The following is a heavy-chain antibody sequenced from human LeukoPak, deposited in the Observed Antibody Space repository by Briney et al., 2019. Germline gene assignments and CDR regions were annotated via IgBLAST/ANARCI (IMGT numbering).Heavy chain of an antibody. V-gene: IGHV3-21*01. Sequence: PGGSLRLSCAASGFTFSSYSMNWVRQAPGKGLEWVSSISSSSSYIYYADSVKGRFTISRDNAKNSLYLQMSSLRAEDTAVYYCARYSYGSYWYFDLWGRGTLVTVSS. CDR1: GFTFSSYS. D-gene: IGHD5-18*01. CDR3: ARYSYGSYWYFDL. CDR2: ISSSSSYI. J-gene: IGHJ2*01.